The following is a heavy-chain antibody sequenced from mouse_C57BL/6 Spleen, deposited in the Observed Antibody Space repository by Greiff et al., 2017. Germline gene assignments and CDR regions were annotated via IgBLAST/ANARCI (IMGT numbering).Heavy chain of an antibody. D-gene: IGHD3-2*02. V-gene: IGHV1-69*01. J-gene: IGHJ3*01. CDR2: IDPSDSYT. CDR3: ASDSSGPFAY. Sequence: VQLQQPGAELVMPGASVKLSCKASGYTFTSYWMHWVKQRPGQGLEWIGEIDPSDSYTNYNQKFKGKSTLTVDKSSSTAYRQLSSLTSEDSAVYYCASDSSGPFAYWGQGTLVTVSA. CDR1: GYTFTSYW.